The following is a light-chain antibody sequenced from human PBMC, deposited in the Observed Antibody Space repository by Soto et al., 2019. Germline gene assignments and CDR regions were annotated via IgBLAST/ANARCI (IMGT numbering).Light chain of an antibody. Sequence: QSVLTQPASVSGSRGQSITISCTGTSSDVGGYNHVSWYQQHPGKAPKLIIYEVRNRPSGVSNRLSGSKSGNTASLTISGLQADDEADYYCSSYTSSSIRVFGGGTKLTVL. J-gene: IGLJ3*02. CDR1: SSDVGGYNH. CDR2: EVR. CDR3: SSYTSSSIRV. V-gene: IGLV2-14*01.